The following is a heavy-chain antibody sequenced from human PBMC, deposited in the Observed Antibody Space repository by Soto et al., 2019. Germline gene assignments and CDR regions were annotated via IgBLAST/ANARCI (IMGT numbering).Heavy chain of an antibody. V-gene: IGHV1-69*13. CDR3: ARGDYGSGSYYNVGYYYGMDV. J-gene: IGHJ6*02. Sequence: SVKVSCKVSGGTFSSYAISWVRQAPGQGLEWMGGIIPIFGTANYAQKFQGRVTITADESTSTAYMELSSLRSEDTAVYYCARGDYGSGSYYNVGYYYGMDVWGQGPTVTVSS. CDR1: GGTFSSYA. D-gene: IGHD3-10*01. CDR2: IIPIFGTA.